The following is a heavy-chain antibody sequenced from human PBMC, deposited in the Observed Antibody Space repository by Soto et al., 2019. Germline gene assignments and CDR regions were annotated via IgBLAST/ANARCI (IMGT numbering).Heavy chain of an antibody. J-gene: IGHJ5*02. V-gene: IGHV1-18*01. CDR3: ARQVRGWYRKIIWFDP. CDR2: ISAYNGNT. D-gene: IGHD6-19*01. Sequence: GASVKVSCKANGYGFTSYGISWVRQAPGQGLEWMGWISAYNGNTNYAQKLQGRVTMTTDTSTSTAYMELRSLRSDDTAVYYCARQVRGWYRKIIWFDPWGQGTLVTVSS. CDR1: GYGFTSYG.